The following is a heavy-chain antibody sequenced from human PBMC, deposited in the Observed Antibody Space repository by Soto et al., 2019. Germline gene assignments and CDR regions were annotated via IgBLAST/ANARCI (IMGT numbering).Heavy chain of an antibody. J-gene: IGHJ5*02. Sequence: GASVHVSCKASGYTFTSYDIYWVRQATGQGLEWMGWMNPNTGNSGYAQKFQGRVTMTSDTSISTAHMELSSLRSDDTAVYYCASLAETNVGNVFGSAKNDCDSWGQGPLAT. D-gene: IGHD1-1*01. V-gene: IGHV1-8*01. CDR3: ASLAETNVGNVFGSAKNDCDS. CDR2: MNPNTGNS. CDR1: GYTFTSYD.